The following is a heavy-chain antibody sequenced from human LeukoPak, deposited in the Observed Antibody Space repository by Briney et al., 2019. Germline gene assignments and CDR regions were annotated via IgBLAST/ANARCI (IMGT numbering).Heavy chain of an antibody. J-gene: IGHJ4*02. D-gene: IGHD5-24*01. CDR3: ARDATIRRNGNRYGHPDY. CDR2: INPSDNAT. CDR1: GYDFITFF. V-gene: IGHV1-46*01. Sequence: ASVKVSCKTPGYDFITFFVHWVRQAPGQGLEWMTIINPSDNATKVAQKFQGRVNVTTDASTSTVYMELSSLRSEDTAVYFCARDATIRRNGNRYGHPDYWGQGTLVTVSS.